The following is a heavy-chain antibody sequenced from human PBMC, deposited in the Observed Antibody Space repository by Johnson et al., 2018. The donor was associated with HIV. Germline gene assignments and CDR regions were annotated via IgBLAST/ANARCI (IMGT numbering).Heavy chain of an antibody. D-gene: IGHD3-16*02. V-gene: IGHV3-66*01. J-gene: IGHJ3*02. CDR1: GFTVSSNY. Sequence: MLLVESGGGLVQPGGSLRLSCAASGFTVSSNYMSWVRQAPGKGLEWVSVIYSGGSAYYADSVQGRFTISRDNSKNSLYLQMNSLRAEDTALYYCARDLSGWTFGGVIESEAFDIWGQGTMVTVSS. CDR2: IYSGGSA. CDR3: ARDLSGWTFGGVIESEAFDI.